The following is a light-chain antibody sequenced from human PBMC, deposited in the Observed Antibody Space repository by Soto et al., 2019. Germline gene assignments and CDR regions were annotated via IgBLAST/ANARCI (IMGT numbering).Light chain of an antibody. Sequence: IVLTQSPGTLSLSPGERATLSCRAVQSVSSNYLAWYQQKPGQAPRLLIYAASSRATGIPDRFSGSGSGTDFTLTISRLEPEDFAVYYCQQYSSSPSITFGQGTRLEI. CDR1: QSVSSNY. J-gene: IGKJ5*01. CDR2: AAS. CDR3: QQYSSSPSIT. V-gene: IGKV3-20*01.